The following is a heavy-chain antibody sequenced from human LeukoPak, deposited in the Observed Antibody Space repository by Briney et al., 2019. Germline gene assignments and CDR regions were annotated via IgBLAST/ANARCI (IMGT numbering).Heavy chain of an antibody. V-gene: IGHV3-74*01. D-gene: IGHD3-10*01. J-gene: IGHJ6*02. Sequence: GGSLRLSCAASGFTFSNYWMHWVRQAPGKGLVWVSRINSDGSSTSYTDSVKGRFTISRDNVKNTLYLQMNSLRVEGTAVYYCARDYGRSRDYGMDVWGPGTTVTVSS. CDR1: GFTFSNYW. CDR3: ARDYGRSRDYGMDV. CDR2: INSDGSST.